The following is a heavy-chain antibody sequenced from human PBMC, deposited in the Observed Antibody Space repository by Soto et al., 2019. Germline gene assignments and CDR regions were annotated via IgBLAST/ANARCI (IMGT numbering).Heavy chain of an antibody. CDR1: GYTFTSYD. D-gene: IGHD2-8*01. J-gene: IGHJ4*02. CDR3: ARTDCTNGVCYTHFDY. CDR2: MNPNSGNT. V-gene: IGHV1-8*01. Sequence: ASVKVSCKASGYTFTSYDINWVRQATGQGLEWKGWMNPNSGNTGYAQKFQGRATMTRNTSISTAYMELSSLRSEDTAVYYCARTDCTNGVCYTHFDYWGQGTQVTSPQ.